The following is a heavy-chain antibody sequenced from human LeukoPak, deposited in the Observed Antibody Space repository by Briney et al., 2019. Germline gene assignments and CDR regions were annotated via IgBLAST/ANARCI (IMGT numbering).Heavy chain of an antibody. J-gene: IGHJ5*02. CDR3: ARDSGPVWFDP. Sequence: GGSLRLSCAASGFTFSSYSMHWVRQAPGKGLEWVSSISSSGSFIYYPDSLKGRFTISRDNAKNSLFLLMNSLRVEDTAVYYCARDSGPVWFDPWGQGTLVTVSS. V-gene: IGHV3-21*06. D-gene: IGHD6-25*01. CDR2: ISSSGSFI. CDR1: GFTFSSYS.